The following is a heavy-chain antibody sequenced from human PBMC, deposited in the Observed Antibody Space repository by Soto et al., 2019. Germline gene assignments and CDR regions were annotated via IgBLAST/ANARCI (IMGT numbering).Heavy chain of an antibody. CDR3: ARDKVSMTTVTTDAFDI. CDR1: GGSFSGFF. J-gene: IGHJ3*02. V-gene: IGHV3-53*01. D-gene: IGHD4-17*01. CDR2: IYSGGST. Sequence: ETLSLTCAVSGGSFSGFFWGWIRQPPGEGLEWVSVIYSGGSTYYADSVKGRFTISRDNSKKTLYLQMNSPRAEDTAVYYCARDKVSMTTVTTDAFDIWGQGTMVTVSS.